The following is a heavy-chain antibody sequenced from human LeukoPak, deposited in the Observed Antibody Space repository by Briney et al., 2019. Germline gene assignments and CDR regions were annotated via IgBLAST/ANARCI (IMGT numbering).Heavy chain of an antibody. CDR3: ARDDCSSASCYFWDS. J-gene: IGHJ4*02. V-gene: IGHV3-48*01. CDR1: GFTFRGYS. Sequence: PGGSLRLSCAPSGFTFRGYSMNWVRQAPGKGLEWVSYNSSSSSTIYYADSVKGRFTISRDNAKNSLYLQMNSLRAEDTAVYYCARDDCSSASCYFWDSWGQGTLVTVSS. D-gene: IGHD2-2*01. CDR2: NSSSSSTI.